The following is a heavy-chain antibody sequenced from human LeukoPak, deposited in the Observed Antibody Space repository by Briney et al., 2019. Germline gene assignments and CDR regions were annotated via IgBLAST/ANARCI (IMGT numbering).Heavy chain of an antibody. CDR2: IYYSGST. D-gene: IGHD3-10*01. CDR1: GGSISSSPYY. Sequence: SETLSLTCTVSGGSISSSPYYWGWIRQPPGKGLEWIGSIYYSGSTYYNPSLKSRVTISVDTSKNQFSLKLSSVTAADTAVYYCARVKAKRGVILSYYYMDVWGKGTTVTVSS. CDR3: ARVKAKRGVILSYYYMDV. V-gene: IGHV4-39*07. J-gene: IGHJ6*03.